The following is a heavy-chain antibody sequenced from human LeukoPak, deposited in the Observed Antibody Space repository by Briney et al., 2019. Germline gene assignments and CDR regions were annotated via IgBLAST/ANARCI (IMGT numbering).Heavy chain of an antibody. V-gene: IGHV4-34*01. Sequence: PSETLSLTCAVYGGSFSGYYWSWIRQPPGKGLEWTGEINHSGSTNYNPSLKSRVTISVDTSKNQFSLKLSSVTAADTAVYYCARAYDSSGYSRGFDYWGQGTLVTVSS. CDR3: ARAYDSSGYSRGFDY. D-gene: IGHD3-22*01. CDR1: GGSFSGYY. J-gene: IGHJ4*02. CDR2: INHSGST.